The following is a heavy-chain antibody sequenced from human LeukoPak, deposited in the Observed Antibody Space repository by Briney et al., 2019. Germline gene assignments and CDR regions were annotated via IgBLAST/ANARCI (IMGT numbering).Heavy chain of an antibody. V-gene: IGHV3-11*01. CDR3: ARYYYDSSGYFYFDY. CDR1: GFIFSDYY. Sequence: GGSLRLSCAASGFIFSDYYMSWNRQASGKGLEWVSYITSGGSTIYYADSVKGRFTISRDNAKNSLYLQMNSLRAEDTAVYYCARYYYDSSGYFYFDYWGQGTLVTVSS. D-gene: IGHD3-22*01. CDR2: ITSGGSTI. J-gene: IGHJ4*02.